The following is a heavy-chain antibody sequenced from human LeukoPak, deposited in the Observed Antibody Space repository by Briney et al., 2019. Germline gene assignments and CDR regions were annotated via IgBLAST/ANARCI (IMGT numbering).Heavy chain of an antibody. V-gene: IGHV1-69*05. J-gene: IGHJ4*02. D-gene: IGHD4-17*01. CDR1: GGTFSSYA. CDR2: IIPIFGTA. CDR3: ARVGPGDYGDLGLDY. Sequence: SVKVSCKASGGTFSSYAISWVRQAPGQGLEWMGRIIPIFGTANYAQKFQGRVTITTDESASTAYMELSSLRSEDTAVYYCARVGPGDYGDLGLDYWGQGTLVTVSS.